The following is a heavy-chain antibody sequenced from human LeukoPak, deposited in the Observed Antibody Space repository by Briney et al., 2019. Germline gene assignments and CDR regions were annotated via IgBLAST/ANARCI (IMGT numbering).Heavy chain of an antibody. V-gene: IGHV4-34*01. CDR3: VRDKRTTARLGFYNYYGMDV. D-gene: IGHD6-6*01. CDR2: IDHSGST. CDR1: GGSFGVSY. J-gene: IGHJ6*02. Sequence: SQTLSLTCAVYGGSFGVSYWSWIRQSPGKGLEWIGEIDHSGSTNFNPSLKSRVTISVDTSENQFSLKLSSVTAADTGIYYCVRDKRTTARLGFYNYYGMDVWGQGTTVTVSS.